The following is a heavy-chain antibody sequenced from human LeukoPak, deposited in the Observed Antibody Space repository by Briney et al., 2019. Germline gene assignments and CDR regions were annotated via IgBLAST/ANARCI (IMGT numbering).Heavy chain of an antibody. CDR3: ASDNDSSGYYYY. V-gene: IGHV1-3*01. CDR2: INAGNGNT. J-gene: IGHJ4*02. Sequence: GASVKVSCKASGYTFTSYYMHWARQAPGQRLEWMGWINAGNGNTKYSQKFQGRVTITRDTSASTAYMELSSLRSEDTAVYYCASDNDSSGYYYYWGQGTLVTVSS. CDR1: GYTFTSYY. D-gene: IGHD3-22*01.